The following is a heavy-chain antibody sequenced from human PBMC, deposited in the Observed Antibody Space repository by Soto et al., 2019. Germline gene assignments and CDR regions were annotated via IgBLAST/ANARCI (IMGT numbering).Heavy chain of an antibody. D-gene: IGHD4-17*01. CDR2: IWYDGSNK. CDR3: ASTSEGYGDYPYYYDMDV. V-gene: IGHV3-33*01. J-gene: IGHJ6*02. CDR1: GFTFSSYG. Sequence: QVQLVESGGGVVQPGRSLRLSCAASGFTFSSYGMHWVRQAPGKGLEWVAVIWYDGSNKYYADSVNGRFTISRDNSKNTLYLQMNSLRAEDTAVYFCASTSEGYGDYPYYYDMDVWGQGTTVTVSS.